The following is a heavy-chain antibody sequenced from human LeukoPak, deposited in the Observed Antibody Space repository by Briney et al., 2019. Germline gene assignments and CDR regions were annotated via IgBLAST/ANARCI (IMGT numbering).Heavy chain of an antibody. CDR3: AREVPYYYFMDV. CDR2: IYHTGST. J-gene: IGHJ6*03. Sequence: SKTLSLTCSVSGFSVTSGHYWGWIRQPPGKGLEWIGTIYHTGSTNYNPSLQSRVTMSVDTSKNQFSLRLRSVTAADTAMYFCAREVPYYYFMDVWGKRTTVTVSS. CDR1: GFSVTSGHY. V-gene: IGHV4-38-2*02.